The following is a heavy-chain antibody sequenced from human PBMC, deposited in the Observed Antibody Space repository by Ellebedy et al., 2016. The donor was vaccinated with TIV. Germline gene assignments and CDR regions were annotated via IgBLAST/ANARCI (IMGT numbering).Heavy chain of an antibody. CDR2: ISTISSYI. V-gene: IGHV3-21*01. D-gene: IGHD2-15*01. CDR3: ARAWWGAITDAFDI. J-gene: IGHJ3*02. Sequence: GESLKISXAASGFTFSSYSMNWVRQAPGKGLEWVSSISTISSYIYYADSVKGRFTISRDNAKNSLYLQMNSLRAEDTAVYYCARAWWGAITDAFDIWGQGTMVTVSS. CDR1: GFTFSSYS.